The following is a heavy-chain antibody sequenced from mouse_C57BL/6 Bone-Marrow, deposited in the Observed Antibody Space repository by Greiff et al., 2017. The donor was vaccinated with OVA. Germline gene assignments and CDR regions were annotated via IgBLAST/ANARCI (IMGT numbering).Heavy chain of an antibody. CDR3: ARVEYGNLYYAMDY. D-gene: IGHD2-10*02. CDR1: GYTFTSYW. J-gene: IGHJ4*01. Sequence: QVQLKESGAELVKPGASVKLSCKASGYTFTSYWMQWVKQRPGQGLEWIGEIDPSDSYTNYNQKFKGKATLTVDTSSSTAYMQLSSLTSEDSAVYYCARVEYGNLYYAMDYWGQGTSVTVSS. CDR2: IDPSDSYT. V-gene: IGHV1-50*01.